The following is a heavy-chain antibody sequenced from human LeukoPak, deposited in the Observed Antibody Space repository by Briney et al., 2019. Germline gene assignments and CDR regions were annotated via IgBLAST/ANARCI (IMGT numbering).Heavy chain of an antibody. Sequence: SETLSLTCAVYGGSFSGYYWSWIRQPPGKGLEWIGEINHSGSTNYNPSLKSRVTISVDTSKNQFSLKLSSVTAADTAVYYCARGLGYSYGSGYYFDYWGQGTLVTVSS. CDR3: ARGLGYSYGSGYYFDY. V-gene: IGHV4-34*01. J-gene: IGHJ4*02. CDR2: INHSGST. D-gene: IGHD5-18*01. CDR1: GGSFSGYY.